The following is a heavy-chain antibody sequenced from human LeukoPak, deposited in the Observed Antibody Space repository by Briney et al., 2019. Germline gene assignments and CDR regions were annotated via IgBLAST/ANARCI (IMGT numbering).Heavy chain of an antibody. D-gene: IGHD5-24*01. J-gene: IGHJ4*02. CDR3: ASRRRDGYNSLQKGSFDY. Sequence: ASVTVSCKASGYTFTSYYMHWVRQAPGQGLEWMGIINPSGGSTSYAQKFQGRVTMTRDTSTSTVYMELSSLRSEDTAVYYCASRRRDGYNSLQKGSFDYWGQGTLVTVSS. V-gene: IGHV1-46*01. CDR2: INPSGGST. CDR1: GYTFTSYY.